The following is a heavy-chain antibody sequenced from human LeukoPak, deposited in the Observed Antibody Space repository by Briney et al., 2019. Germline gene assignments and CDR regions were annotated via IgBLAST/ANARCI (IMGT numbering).Heavy chain of an antibody. CDR2: ISGSGGST. V-gene: IGHV3-23*01. J-gene: IGHJ1*01. CDR3: AKEDYDILTGYYNPAGYFQH. Sequence: PGGSLRLSCAASGFTFSSYAMSWVRQAPGKGLEWFSAISGSGGSTYYADSVKGRFTFSRDNSKNTLYLQMNSLRAEDTAVYYCAKEDYDILTGYYNPAGYFQHWGQGTLVTVSS. D-gene: IGHD3-9*01. CDR1: GFTFSSYA.